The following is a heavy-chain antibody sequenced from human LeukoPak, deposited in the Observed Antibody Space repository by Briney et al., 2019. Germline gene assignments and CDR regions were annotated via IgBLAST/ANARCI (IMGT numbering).Heavy chain of an antibody. V-gene: IGHV3-9*01. CDR3: AKEDHFAS. CDR1: VFTFDDYT. Sequence: GGSLRLSCAASVFTFDDYTMHWVRQAPGKGPEWVSGITWNSGSIGYADSVRGRFTISRDNAKNSLYLEMNSLRAEDTALYYCAKEDHFASWGQGTLVTVSS. J-gene: IGHJ4*02. CDR2: ITWNSGSI.